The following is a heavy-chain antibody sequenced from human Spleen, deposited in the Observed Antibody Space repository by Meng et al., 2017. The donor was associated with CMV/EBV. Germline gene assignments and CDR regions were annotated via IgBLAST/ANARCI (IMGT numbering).Heavy chain of an antibody. V-gene: IGHV3-15*01. D-gene: IGHD2-2*01. J-gene: IGHJ4*02. CDR2: IKSTTAGGTT. Sequence: GFTFTTAWMSWVRQAPGKGLECVGRIKSTTAGGTTDYAAPVTGRFTISRDDSKNTLYLQMNSLKTEDTAVYYCTTDLACSSTSCKDYWGQGTLVTVSS. CDR1: GFTFTTAW. CDR3: TTDLACSSTSCKDY.